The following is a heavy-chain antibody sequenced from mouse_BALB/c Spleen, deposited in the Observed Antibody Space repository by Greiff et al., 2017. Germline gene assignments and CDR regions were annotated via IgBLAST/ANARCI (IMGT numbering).Heavy chain of an antibody. D-gene: IGHD2-3*01. J-gene: IGHJ4*01. V-gene: IGHV1-63*02. Sequence: QVQLQQSGAELVRPGTSVKISCKASGYTFTNYWLGWVKQRPGHGLEWIGDIYPGGGYTNYNEKFKGKATLTADTSSSTAYMQLSSLTSEDSAVYYCARGDGYYDAMDYWGQGTSVTVSS. CDR2: IYPGGGYT. CDR3: ARGDGYYDAMDY. CDR1: GYTFTNYW.